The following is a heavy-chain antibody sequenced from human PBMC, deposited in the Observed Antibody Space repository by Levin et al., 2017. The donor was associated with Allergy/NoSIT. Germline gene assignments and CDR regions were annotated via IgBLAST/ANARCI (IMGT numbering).Heavy chain of an antibody. D-gene: IGHD1-26*01. Sequence: PSETLSLTCAVYGGSFSGYYWSWIRQPPGKGLEWIGEINHSGSTNYNPSLKSRVTISVDTSKNQFSLKLSSVTAADTAVYYCARAPAYRNAFDIWGQGTMVTVSS. CDR3: ARAPAYRNAFDI. CDR1: GGSFSGYY. V-gene: IGHV4-34*01. J-gene: IGHJ3*02. CDR2: INHSGST.